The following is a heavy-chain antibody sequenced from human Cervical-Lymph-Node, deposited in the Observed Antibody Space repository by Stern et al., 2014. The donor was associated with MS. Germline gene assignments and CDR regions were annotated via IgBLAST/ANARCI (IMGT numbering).Heavy chain of an antibody. CDR1: GFSFGNYG. Sequence: VQLLQSGGGVVQPGRSLRLSCATSGFSFGNYGMHWVRQAPGKGPEWVASILHDGSNKYYADSVKGRFTISRDYSKNTVYLQMNGLRGEDTAVYYCAKRSYGDYDYWGQGTLVTVSS. J-gene: IGHJ4*02. D-gene: IGHD4-17*01. CDR3: AKRSYGDYDY. V-gene: IGHV3-30*18. CDR2: ILHDGSNK.